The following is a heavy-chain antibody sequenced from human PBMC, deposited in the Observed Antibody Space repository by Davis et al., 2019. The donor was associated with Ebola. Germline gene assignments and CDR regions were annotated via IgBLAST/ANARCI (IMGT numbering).Heavy chain of an antibody. J-gene: IGHJ4*02. CDR3: ARTGTYYYDSSGYGY. D-gene: IGHD3-22*01. V-gene: IGHV3-21*01. CDR1: GFTFSSYS. CDR2: ISSSSSYI. Sequence: GESLKISCAASGFTFSSYSMNWVRQAPGKGLEWVSSISSSSSYIYYADSVKGRFTISRDNAKNSLYLQMNSLRAEDTAVYYCARTGTYYYDSSGYGYWGQGTLVTVSP.